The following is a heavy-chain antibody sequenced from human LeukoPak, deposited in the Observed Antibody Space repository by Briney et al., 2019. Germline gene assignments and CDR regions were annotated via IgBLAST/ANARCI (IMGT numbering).Heavy chain of an antibody. D-gene: IGHD6-13*01. Sequence: GGSLRLSCGASGFTFSSYAMSWVRQAPGKGLEWVGRIKSKTDGGTTDYAAPVKGRFTISRDDSKNTLYLQMNSLKTEDTAMYYCTLIAAVGSIDYWGQGTLVTVSS. V-gene: IGHV3-15*01. CDR1: GFTFSSYA. CDR3: TLIAAVGSIDY. CDR2: IKSKTDGGTT. J-gene: IGHJ4*02.